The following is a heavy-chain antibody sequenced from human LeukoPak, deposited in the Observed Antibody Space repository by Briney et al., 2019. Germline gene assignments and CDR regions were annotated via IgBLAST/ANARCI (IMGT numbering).Heavy chain of an antibody. J-gene: IGHJ3*02. V-gene: IGHV1-2*02. CDR2: INPNSGGT. CDR1: GYTFTSYY. CDR3: ARSTVTIAAFDI. D-gene: IGHD4-17*01. Sequence: GASVKVSCKASGYTFTSYYMHWVRQAPGQGLEWMGWINPNSGGTNYAQKFQGRVTMTRDTSISTAYMELSRLRSDDTAVYYCARSTVTIAAFDIWGQGTMVTVSS.